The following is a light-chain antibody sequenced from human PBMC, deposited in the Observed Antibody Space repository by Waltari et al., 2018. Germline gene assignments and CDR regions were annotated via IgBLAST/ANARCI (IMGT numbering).Light chain of an antibody. Sequence: ETVMTQSPVTLSVSPGERATLSCRASQTISSNLAWYQQKPGQALRLLIYGASTRATGIPARFSGSGSGTEFTLTISSLQSEDFAVYYCQQYNNWPPGTFGPGTKVEIK. CDR2: GAS. CDR1: QTISSN. V-gene: IGKV3-15*01. CDR3: QQYNNWPPGT. J-gene: IGKJ1*01.